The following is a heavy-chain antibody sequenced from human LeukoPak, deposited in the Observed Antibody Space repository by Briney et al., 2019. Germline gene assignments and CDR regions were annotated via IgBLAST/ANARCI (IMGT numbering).Heavy chain of an antibody. J-gene: IGHJ4*02. CDR1: GYSVTNYW. CDR3: ARSSGYDYPPDY. CDR2: IYPGNSDT. V-gene: IGHV5-51*01. D-gene: IGHD5-12*01. Sequence: GESLKISCKGSGYSVTNYWIGWVRQMPGKGLEWMGIIYPGNSDTKYSPSFQGQVTMSADKSISTAYLQWSSLKASDTAMYYCARSSGYDYPPDYWGQGTLVTVSS.